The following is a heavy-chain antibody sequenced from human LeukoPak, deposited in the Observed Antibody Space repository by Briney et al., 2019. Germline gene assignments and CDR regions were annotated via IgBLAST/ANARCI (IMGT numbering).Heavy chain of an antibody. CDR3: AREGGFYRPLDY. CDR1: GGSVTSTNW. Sequence: SETLSLTCGVSGGSVTSTNWWTWVRQPPGKGLEWIGEVHLDGGTNYNPSLKSRLTMSVDLSENHVSLKLTSVTAADTAVYYCAREGGFYRPLDYSGQGTLVTVSS. J-gene: IGHJ4*02. V-gene: IGHV4-4*02. D-gene: IGHD3-3*01. CDR2: VHLDGGT.